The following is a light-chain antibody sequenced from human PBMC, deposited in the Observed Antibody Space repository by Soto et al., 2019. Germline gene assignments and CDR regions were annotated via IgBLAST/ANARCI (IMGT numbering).Light chain of an antibody. CDR2: AAS. CDR1: QSVGGSY. V-gene: IGKV3-20*01. CDR3: QQYGKDGSSPLA. Sequence: EIVLTQSPGTLSLSPGEGATLSCRTSQSVGGSYLAWYQQKPGQAPRLLIYAASIRATGIPDIFTGSGSWSGFTLTISRLEPEDFAVYYCQQYGKDGSSPLAFGGGTKV. J-gene: IGKJ4*01.